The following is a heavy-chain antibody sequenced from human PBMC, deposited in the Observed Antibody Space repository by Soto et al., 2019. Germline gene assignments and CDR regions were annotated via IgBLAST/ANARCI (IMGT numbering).Heavy chain of an antibody. D-gene: IGHD3-22*01. Sequence: PGGSLRLSCAASGFTFDEYALTLVRQAPGKGLEWVAGINWNGGSKGYADSVKGRFTISRDNAKSSLYLQMNNLRAEDTAFYFCARATQSYYDTSGYYSYVHWGQGAQVTVSS. CDR3: ARATQSYYDTSGYYSYVH. CDR1: GFTFDEYA. J-gene: IGHJ4*02. CDR2: INWNGGSK. V-gene: IGHV3-20*04.